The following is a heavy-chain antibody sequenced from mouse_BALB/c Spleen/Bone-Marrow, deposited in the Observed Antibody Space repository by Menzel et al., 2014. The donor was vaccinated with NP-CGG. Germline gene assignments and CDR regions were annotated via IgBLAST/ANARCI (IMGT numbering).Heavy chain of an antibody. Sequence: GAELVKPGASVKLSCKASGYTFTSXYMYWVKQRPGQGLEWIGEINPSNGGTNFNEKFKSRATLTVDKSSSTAYMQLSSLTSEDSAVYYCTRLPHWGQGTSVTVSS. CDR3: TRLPH. J-gene: IGHJ4*01. V-gene: IGHV1S81*02. D-gene: IGHD5-1*01. CDR2: INPSNGGT. CDR1: GYTFTSXY.